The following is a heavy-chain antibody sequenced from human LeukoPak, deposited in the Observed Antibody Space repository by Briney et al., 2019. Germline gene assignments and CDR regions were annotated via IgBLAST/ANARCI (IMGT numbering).Heavy chain of an antibody. V-gene: IGHV3-23*01. CDR1: GFTFSSYA. J-gene: IGHJ4*02. CDR3: ARGPLWFGELLYYFDY. Sequence: GGSLRLSCAASGFTFSSYAMSWVRQAPGKGLEWVSAISGSGGSTYYADSVKGRFTISRDNSKNTLYLQMNSLRAEDMAVYYCARGPLWFGELLYYFDYWGQGTLVTVSS. D-gene: IGHD3-10*01. CDR2: ISGSGGST.